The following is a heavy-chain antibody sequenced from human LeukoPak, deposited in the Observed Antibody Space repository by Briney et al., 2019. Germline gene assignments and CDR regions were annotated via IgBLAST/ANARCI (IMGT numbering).Heavy chain of an antibody. CDR1: GYTFTSYY. J-gene: IGHJ4*03. Sequence: GASVKVSCKASGYTFTSYYMHWVRQAPGQGLEWMGIINPSGGSTSYAQKFQGRVTMTSDTSTSTVYMELSSLRPEDTAVYYCARERGGDCYFDYWGQGPLVTVSS. CDR3: ARERGGDCYFDY. V-gene: IGHV1-46*01. D-gene: IGHD2-21*01. CDR2: INPSGGST.